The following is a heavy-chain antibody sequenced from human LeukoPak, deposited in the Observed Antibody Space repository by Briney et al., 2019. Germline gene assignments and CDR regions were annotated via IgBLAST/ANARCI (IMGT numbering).Heavy chain of an antibody. J-gene: IGHJ4*02. CDR2: ISGGRGST. CDR3: AKDKMGARSKGAFDN. D-gene: IGHD1-26*01. Sequence: GGSLRLSCAASGFTFSSSAMSWVRQAPGKGLEWISGISGGRGSTYYADSVKGRFTISRDNSKNTLYLQMNSLRAEDTAVYYCAKDKMGARSKGAFDNWGQGTLVIVSS. CDR1: GFTFSSSA. V-gene: IGHV3-23*01.